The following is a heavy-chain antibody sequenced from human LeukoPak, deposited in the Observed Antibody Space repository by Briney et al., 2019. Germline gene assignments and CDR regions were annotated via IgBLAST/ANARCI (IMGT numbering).Heavy chain of an antibody. CDR1: GFTFSSYS. CDR3: ARVLTVRSGGYDAFDI. V-gene: IGHV3-48*01. D-gene: IGHD6-25*01. Sequence: GGSLRLSCAVSGFTFSSYSMTWVRQAPGKGLEWVSYISSTSSTVYYADSVKGRFTISRDNVKNSLYLQMNSLRAEDTAVYYCARVLTVRSGGYDAFDIWGQGTMVTVSS. CDR2: ISSTSSTV. J-gene: IGHJ3*02.